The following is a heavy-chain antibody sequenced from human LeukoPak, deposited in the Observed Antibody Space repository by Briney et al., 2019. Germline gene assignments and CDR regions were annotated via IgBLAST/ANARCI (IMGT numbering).Heavy chain of an antibody. CDR2: IYYSGST. CDR3: TSLWIGEFYYFDY. D-gene: IGHD3-10*01. Sequence: VTPSETLSLTCTVSGCSISSGDYYWSWLRQPPGKGLEWIGYIYYSGSTYYNPSLKSRVTISVDTSKNQFSLKLSSVTAADTAVFYSTSLWIGEFYYFDYWGQGTLVTVSS. J-gene: IGHJ4*02. CDR1: GCSISSGDYY. V-gene: IGHV4-30-4*08.